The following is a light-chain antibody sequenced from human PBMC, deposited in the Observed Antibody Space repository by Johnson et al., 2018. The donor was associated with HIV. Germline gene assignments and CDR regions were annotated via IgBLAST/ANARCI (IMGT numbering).Light chain of an antibody. CDR2: DNN. V-gene: IGLV1-51*01. CDR1: SSNIGRNY. Sequence: QSVLTQPPSVSAAPGQKVTISCYGSSSNIGRNYVSWYQQLPGTAPKLLIFDNNKRPSGIPDRFSASKSGPSATLGITGIQTGDEADYYCGTWDSSLSAYVFGTGTKVTVL. J-gene: IGLJ1*01. CDR3: GTWDSSLSAYV.